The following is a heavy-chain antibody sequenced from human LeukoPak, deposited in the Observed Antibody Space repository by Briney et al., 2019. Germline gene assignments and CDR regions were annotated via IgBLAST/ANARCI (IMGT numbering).Heavy chain of an antibody. D-gene: IGHD3-16*01. V-gene: IGHV3-20*04. CDR2: INWNGGST. J-gene: IGHJ4*02. Sequence: GGSLRLSCAASGFTFDDYGMSWVRQAPGKGLEWVSGINWNGGSTGYADSVKGRFTISRDNAKNSLYLQMNRLRAEDTALYYCARDGPDYVWGSYDYFDYWGQGTLVTVSS. CDR1: GFTFDDYG. CDR3: ARDGPDYVWGSYDYFDY.